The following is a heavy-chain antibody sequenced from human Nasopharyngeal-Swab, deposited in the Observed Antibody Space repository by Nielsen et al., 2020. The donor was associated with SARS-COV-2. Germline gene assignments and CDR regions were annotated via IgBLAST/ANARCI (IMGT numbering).Heavy chain of an antibody. J-gene: IGHJ4*02. D-gene: IGHD1-26*01. CDR3: ARGDSGSYSAY. CDR2: ISAFNGHT. Sequence: WVRQAPGQGLEWMGWISAFNGHTNYAHKFQGRVTMTTDTYTSTAYMELRTLRSDDTAVYYCARGDSGSYSAYWGQGTLVTVSS. V-gene: IGHV1-18*01.